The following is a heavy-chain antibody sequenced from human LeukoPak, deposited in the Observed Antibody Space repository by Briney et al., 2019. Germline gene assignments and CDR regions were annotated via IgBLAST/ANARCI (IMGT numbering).Heavy chain of an antibody. V-gene: IGHV1-18*01. Sequence: ASVKVSCKASGYPFTRYGISWVRQAPGQGLEWMGWINPDNGNTKYAQKFQGRVTMTTDTSTSTAHMELRSLRSDDTAVYYCATYYCSSTSCYPYFFDYWGQGTLVTVSS. CDR1: GYPFTRYG. J-gene: IGHJ4*02. D-gene: IGHD2-2*01. CDR3: ATYYCSSTSCYPYFFDY. CDR2: INPDNGNT.